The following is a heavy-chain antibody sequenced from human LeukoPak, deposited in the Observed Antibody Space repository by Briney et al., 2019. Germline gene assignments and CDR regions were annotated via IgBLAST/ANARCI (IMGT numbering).Heavy chain of an antibody. CDR1: GASMSDYY. D-gene: IGHD3-9*01. V-gene: IGHV4-59*08. J-gene: IGHJ4*02. CDR2: IYYTGGT. Sequence: SETLSLTCTVSGASMSDYYWSWIRQPPGKGLEWLGYIYYTGGTNYNPSLKSRVTMSVDTSKNQISLKLSSGTAADSAVYYCVRRVRYFGQNDYWGQGTLVTVCS. CDR3: VRRVRYFGQNDY.